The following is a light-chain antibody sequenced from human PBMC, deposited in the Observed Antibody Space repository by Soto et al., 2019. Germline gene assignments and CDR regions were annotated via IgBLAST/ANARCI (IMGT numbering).Light chain of an antibody. Sequence: QSSLTQPASVSGSPGQSITISCTGTSSDVGSYDLFAWYQQHPGKAPKLMIYEGSNRPSGVYNRFSGSKSVNTASLTISGLQADDAADYYCRLYVGSXTYVLGTGTQVXV. CDR2: EGS. V-gene: IGLV2-23*01. CDR1: SSDVGSYDL. CDR3: RLYVGSXTYV. J-gene: IGLJ1*01.